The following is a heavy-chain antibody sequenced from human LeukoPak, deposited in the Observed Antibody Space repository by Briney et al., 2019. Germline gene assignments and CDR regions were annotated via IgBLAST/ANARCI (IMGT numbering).Heavy chain of an antibody. CDR3: ARESTVGPIQTDALDI. Sequence: GGSLRLSCAASGFTFSTYWMHWVRQAPGKGLVWVSRINSEETDANYADSVRGRFTISRDNAKNTLYLQMNSLGAEDTAVYYCARESTVGPIQTDALDIWGQGTMVTVSS. D-gene: IGHD1-26*01. J-gene: IGHJ3*02. CDR1: GFTFSTYW. V-gene: IGHV3-74*01. CDR2: INSEETDA.